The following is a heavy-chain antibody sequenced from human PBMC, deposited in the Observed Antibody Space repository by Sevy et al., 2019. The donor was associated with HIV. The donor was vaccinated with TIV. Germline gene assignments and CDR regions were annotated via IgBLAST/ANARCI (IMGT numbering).Heavy chain of an antibody. CDR1: TFTFGHYA. V-gene: IGHV3-30*04. CDR3: ARHWGTPPTAILYYFDF. CDR2: ISYEGSNE. J-gene: IGHJ4*02. Sequence: GGSLRLSCAASTFTFGHYAMHWVRQAPGKGLQWVAGISYEGSNEYYTDSVKGRFTISRDNSKNTLKLEMNNLRVEDTALYYCARHWGTPPTAILYYFDFWGQGIPVTVSS. D-gene: IGHD3-16*01.